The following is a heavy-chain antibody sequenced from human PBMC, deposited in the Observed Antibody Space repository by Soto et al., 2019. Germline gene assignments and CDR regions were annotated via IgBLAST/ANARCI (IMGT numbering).Heavy chain of an antibody. D-gene: IGHD2-15*01. CDR3: ARSGGLDRDFNY. CDR2: IIPMFDTP. J-gene: IGHJ4*02. CDR1: GGTFSSDS. V-gene: IGHV1-69*13. Sequence: ASVKVSCKASGGTFSSDSFSRVRQAPGQGLEWMGGIIPMFDTPIYAQKFQDRVTITADESTSTAYMQLSSLRSGDTAVYYCARSGGLDRDFNYWGQGSLVTVSS.